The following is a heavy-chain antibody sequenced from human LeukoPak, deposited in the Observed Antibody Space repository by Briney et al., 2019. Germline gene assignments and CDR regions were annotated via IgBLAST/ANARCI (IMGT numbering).Heavy chain of an antibody. CDR2: INTNGRTT. CDR1: GFSFGDHA. V-gene: IGHV3-23*05. J-gene: IGHJ4*02. Sequence: GGSLRLSCTAFGFSFGDHAMSWVRQAPGNGLEWVSIINTNGRTTYYADSVKGRFTISRDNSKNTLYLQMNSLRAEDTAVYYCAKHPESGNFDYWGRGTLVTVSS. CDR3: AKHPESGNFDY. D-gene: IGHD1-14*01.